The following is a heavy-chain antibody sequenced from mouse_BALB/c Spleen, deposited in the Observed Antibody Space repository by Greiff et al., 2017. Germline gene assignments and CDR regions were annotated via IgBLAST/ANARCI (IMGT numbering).Heavy chain of an antibody. J-gene: IGHJ2*01. CDR3: ARDDGNYRFDY. D-gene: IGHD2-1*01. CDR2: ISSGGSYT. CDR1: GFTFSSYA. Sequence: EVKLMESGGGLVKPGGSLKLSCAASGFTFSSYAMSWVRQSPEKRLEWVAEISSGGSYTYYPDTVTGRFTISRDNAKNTLYLEMSSLRSEDTAMYYCARDDGNYRFDYWGQGTTLTVSS. V-gene: IGHV5-9-4*01.